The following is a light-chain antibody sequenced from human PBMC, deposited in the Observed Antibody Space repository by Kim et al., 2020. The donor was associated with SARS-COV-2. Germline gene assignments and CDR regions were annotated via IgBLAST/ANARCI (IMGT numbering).Light chain of an antibody. CDR1: KLGNKY. V-gene: IGLV3-1*01. CDR3: QAWERSTAI. Sequence: SVSPVQTARISCYGDKLGNKYAYWYQQKPGQSPILVIYQDAKRPSGIPERFSGSNSGNTATLTITGTQAMDEADYYCQAWERSTAIFGGGTQLTVL. CDR2: QDA. J-gene: IGLJ2*01.